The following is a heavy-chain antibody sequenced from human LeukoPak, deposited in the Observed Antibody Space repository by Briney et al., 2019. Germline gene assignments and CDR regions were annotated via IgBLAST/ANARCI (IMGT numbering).Heavy chain of an antibody. J-gene: IGHJ6*03. Sequence: GGSLRLSCAASGFTFSGSAMHWVRQAPGKGLEWVGRIKSKTDGGTTDYAAPVKGRFTISRDDSKNTLYLQMNSLKTEDTAVYYCTTGHYVFWSGPILYHYYYMDVWGKGTTVTVSS. D-gene: IGHD3-3*01. CDR2: IKSKTDGGTT. CDR1: GFTFSGSA. V-gene: IGHV3-15*01. CDR3: TTGHYVFWSGPILYHYYYMDV.